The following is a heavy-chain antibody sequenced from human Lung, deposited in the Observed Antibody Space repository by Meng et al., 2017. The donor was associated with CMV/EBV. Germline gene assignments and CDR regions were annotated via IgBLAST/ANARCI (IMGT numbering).Heavy chain of an antibody. CDR3: ARDRYFDWLGDAFDI. CDR2: IKQDGSEK. V-gene: IGHV3-7*01. CDR1: GFTFSSYW. Sequence: GEXXTISCAASGFTFSSYWMSWVRQAPGKGLEWVANIKQDGSEKYYVDSVKGRFTISRDNAKNSLYLQMNSLRAEDTAVYYCARDRYFDWLGDAFDIWGQGTXVTVSS. J-gene: IGHJ3*02. D-gene: IGHD3-9*01.